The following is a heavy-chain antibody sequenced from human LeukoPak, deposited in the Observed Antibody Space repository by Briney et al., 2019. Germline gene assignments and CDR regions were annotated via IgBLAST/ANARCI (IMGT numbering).Heavy chain of an antibody. D-gene: IGHD6-19*01. V-gene: IGHV3-7*01. CDR1: GFTFSNYW. J-gene: IGHJ4*02. Sequence: PGGSLRLSCAASGFTFSNYWMSWVRQAPGKGLEWVANIKQDGSEKYYVDSVKGRFTISRDNAKNSLYLQMNSLRAEDTAVYYCATDVRDEYSSGWYPIGYWGQGTLVTVSS. CDR2: IKQDGSEK. CDR3: ATDVRDEYSSGWYPIGY.